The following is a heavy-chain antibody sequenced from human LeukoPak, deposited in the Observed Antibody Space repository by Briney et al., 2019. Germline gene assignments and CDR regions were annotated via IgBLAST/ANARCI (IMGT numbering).Heavy chain of an antibody. D-gene: IGHD2-2*01. J-gene: IGHJ4*02. CDR1: GYSISSGYY. V-gene: IGHV4-38-2*02. CDR3: ARDLSSTSHIDY. CDR2: IYHSGSA. Sequence: SETLSLTCAVSGYSISSGYYWGWIRQPQGKGLEWIGCIYHSGSAYYNPSLKSRVAISVDTSKDQFSLKQSSVTAADTAVYYCARDLSSTSHIDYWGQGTLVTVSS.